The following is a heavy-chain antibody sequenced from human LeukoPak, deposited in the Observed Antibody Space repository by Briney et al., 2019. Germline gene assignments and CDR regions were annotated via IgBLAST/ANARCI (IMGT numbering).Heavy chain of an antibody. Sequence: SETLSLTCAVYGGSFSGYYWSWIRQPPGKRLEWIGEINHSGSTNYNPSLKSRVTISVDTSKNQFSLKLSSVTAADTAVYYCARGPYYYGMDVWGQGTTVTVSS. CDR1: GGSFSGYY. J-gene: IGHJ6*02. CDR3: ARGPYYYGMDV. V-gene: IGHV4-34*01. CDR2: INHSGST.